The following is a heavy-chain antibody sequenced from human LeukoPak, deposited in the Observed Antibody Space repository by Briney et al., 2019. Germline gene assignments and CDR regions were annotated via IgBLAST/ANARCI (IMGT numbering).Heavy chain of an antibody. CDR1: GGSISSSNW. Sequence: SGTLSHTCAVSGGSISSSNWWSWVRQPPGKGLEWIGEIYHSGSTNYNPSLKSRVTISVDTSKNQFSLKLSSVTAADTAVYYCARDGDALFDYWGQGTLVTVSS. CDR2: IYHSGST. V-gene: IGHV4-4*02. D-gene: IGHD4-17*01. J-gene: IGHJ4*02. CDR3: ARDGDALFDY.